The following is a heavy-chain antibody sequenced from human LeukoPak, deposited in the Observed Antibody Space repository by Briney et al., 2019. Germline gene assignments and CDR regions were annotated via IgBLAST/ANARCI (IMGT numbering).Heavy chain of an antibody. Sequence: SETLSLTCTVSGGSISSYYWSWIRQPPGKGLEWIGYIYYSGSTNYNPSLKSRVTISVDTSKNQFSLKLSSVTAADTAVYYCARVRSRWLQRPYYYMDVWGKGTTVTVSS. CDR3: ARVRSRWLQRPYYYMDV. D-gene: IGHD5-24*01. CDR2: IYYSGST. CDR1: GGSISSYY. V-gene: IGHV4-59*12. J-gene: IGHJ6*03.